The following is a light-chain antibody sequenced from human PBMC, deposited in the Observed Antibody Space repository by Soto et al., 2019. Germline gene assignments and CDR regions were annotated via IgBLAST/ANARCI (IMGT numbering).Light chain of an antibody. Sequence: EIVMTQSPATLSVSPGERATLSCRASQSVSSNLAWYQQKPGQAPSLLIYGASTRATGIPARFSGSGSGTDFTLTISSLQSEDFAVYYCQQYNNWPPDTFGQGTKLEI. J-gene: IGKJ2*01. V-gene: IGKV3-15*01. CDR2: GAS. CDR1: QSVSSN. CDR3: QQYNNWPPDT.